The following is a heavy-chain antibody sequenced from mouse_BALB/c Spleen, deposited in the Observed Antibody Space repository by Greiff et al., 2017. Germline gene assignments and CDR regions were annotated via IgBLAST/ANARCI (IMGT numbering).Heavy chain of an antibody. Sequence: QVQLQQSGAELAKPGASVKMSCTASGYTFTSYWMHWVKQRPGQGLEWIGYINPSTGYTEYNQKFKDKATLTADKSSSTAYMQLSSLTSEDSAVYYCARGATWFAYWGQGTLVTVSA. D-gene: IGHD3-1*01. J-gene: IGHJ3*01. V-gene: IGHV1-7*01. CDR2: INPSTGYT. CDR1: GYTFTSYW. CDR3: ARGATWFAY.